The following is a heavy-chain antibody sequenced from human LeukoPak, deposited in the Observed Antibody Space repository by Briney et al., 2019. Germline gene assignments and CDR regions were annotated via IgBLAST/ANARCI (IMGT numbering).Heavy chain of an antibody. D-gene: IGHD4-11*01. V-gene: IGHV3-33*01. CDR3: AREGLTTTPNNAFDI. CDR1: GFTFSSYG. CDR2: IWYDENKK. J-gene: IGHJ3*02. Sequence: GGSLRLSCAASGFTFSSYGMHWVSQAPGKGLEWVAVIWYDENKKYYADSVKGRFTISRDNFKSTLYLQMNSLRVEDTAVYYCAREGLTTTPNNAFDIWGQGTLVTVS.